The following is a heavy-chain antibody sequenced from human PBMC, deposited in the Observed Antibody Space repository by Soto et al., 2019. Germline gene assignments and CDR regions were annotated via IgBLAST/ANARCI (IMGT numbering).Heavy chain of an antibody. Sequence: SVKVSCKASGGTFSSYTISWVRQAPGQGLEWMGRIIPILGIANYAQKFQGRVTITADKSTSTAYMELSSLRSEDTAVYYCAREEFASIVATLSWYFDLWGRGTLVTVSS. CDR3: AREEFASIVATLSWYFDL. CDR2: IIPILGIA. V-gene: IGHV1-69*04. D-gene: IGHD5-12*01. J-gene: IGHJ2*01. CDR1: GGTFSSYT.